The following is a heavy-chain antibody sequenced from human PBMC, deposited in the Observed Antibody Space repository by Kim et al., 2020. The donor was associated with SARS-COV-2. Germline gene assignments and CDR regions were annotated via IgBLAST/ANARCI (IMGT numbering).Heavy chain of an antibody. J-gene: IGHJ4*02. Sequence: YAQKFQGRVTMTRNTSISTAYMELSSLRSEDTAVYYCARGAPWGATVGDYWGQGTLVTVSS. D-gene: IGHD4-4*01. CDR3: ARGAPWGATVGDY. V-gene: IGHV1-8*01.